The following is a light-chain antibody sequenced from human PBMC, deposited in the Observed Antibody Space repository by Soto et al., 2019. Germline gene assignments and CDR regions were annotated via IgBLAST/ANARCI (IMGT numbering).Light chain of an antibody. Sequence: EIVLTQSPGTLSLSPGERATLSFMASQSVSSSYLAWYQQKPGQAPRLLIYGASSRATGIPDRFSGSGSGTDFTLTISRLEPEDFAVYYCQQYGSSPRAFGPGTKVDIK. CDR3: QQYGSSPRA. V-gene: IGKV3-20*01. CDR2: GAS. J-gene: IGKJ3*01. CDR1: QSVSSSY.